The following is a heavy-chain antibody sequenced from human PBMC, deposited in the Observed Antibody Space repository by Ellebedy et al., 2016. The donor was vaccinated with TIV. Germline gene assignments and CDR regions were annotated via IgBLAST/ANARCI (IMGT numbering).Heavy chain of an antibody. CDR1: GFTFSSYW. CDR2: LNPDGSYT. D-gene: IGHD6-13*01. Sequence: PGGSLRLSCAASGFTFSSYWMHWVRQAPGKGLEWVSRLNPDGSYTSYADSVKGRFTTSRDNAGNSLSLQMNSLRDEDTAVYYCARLDVKAAAGVGDYWGQGTLVIVSS. CDR3: ARLDVKAAAGVGDY. J-gene: IGHJ4*02. V-gene: IGHV3-74*01.